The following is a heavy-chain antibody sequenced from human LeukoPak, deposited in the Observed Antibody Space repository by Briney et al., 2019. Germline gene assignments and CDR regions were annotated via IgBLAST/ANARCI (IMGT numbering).Heavy chain of an antibody. CDR2: MLDTVTT. CDR3: ATIKRGNIYGYFDF. CDR1: GGSMNSHY. Sequence: SEILSLTCTVSGGSMNSHYWSWIRQPPGKGLEWIGYMLDTVTTKDNPSLKSRFTLSADTSKNQFSLRLTSVTAADTAVYYCATIKRGNIYGYFDFWGQGILVTVSS. V-gene: IGHV4-59*11. J-gene: IGHJ4*02. D-gene: IGHD5-18*01.